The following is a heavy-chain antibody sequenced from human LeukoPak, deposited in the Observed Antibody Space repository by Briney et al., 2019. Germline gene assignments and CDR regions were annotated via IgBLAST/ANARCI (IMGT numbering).Heavy chain of an antibody. V-gene: IGHV3-15*01. Sequence: GGSLRLSCAASGFTFSSYAMSWVRQAPGKGLEWVGRYKSRTDGGTTDYAAPVKGRFTISRDDSKNTLYLQMNSLKTEDTAVYYCTTDQNTMVRGVTPFDYWGQGTLVTVSS. CDR1: GFTFSSYA. J-gene: IGHJ4*02. D-gene: IGHD3-10*01. CDR3: TTDQNTMVRGVTPFDY. CDR2: YKSRTDGGTT.